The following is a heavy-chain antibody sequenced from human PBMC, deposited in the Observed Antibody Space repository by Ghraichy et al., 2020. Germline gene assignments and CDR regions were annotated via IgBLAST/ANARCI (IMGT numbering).Heavy chain of an antibody. Sequence: ASVKVSCKASGYTFTSYGISWVRQAPGQGLEWMGWISAYNGNTNYAQKLQGRVTMTTDTSTSTAYMELRSLRSDDTAVYYCARGVYCSSTSCYFGLYYYYGMDVWGQGTTVTVSS. CDR2: ISAYNGNT. V-gene: IGHV1-18*01. CDR3: ARGVYCSSTSCYFGLYYYYGMDV. J-gene: IGHJ6*02. CDR1: GYTFTSYG. D-gene: IGHD2-2*01.